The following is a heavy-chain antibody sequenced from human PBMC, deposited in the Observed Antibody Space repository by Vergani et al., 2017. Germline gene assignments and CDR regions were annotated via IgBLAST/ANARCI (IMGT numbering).Heavy chain of an antibody. CDR2: IYYSGST. CDR3: ARLRAVVGSSGYYYYYGMDV. J-gene: IGHJ6*02. CDR1: GGSISSSSYY. D-gene: IGHD1-26*01. Sequence: QLQLQESGPGLVKPSETLSLTCTVSGGSISSSSYYWGWLRQPPGKGLEWIGSIYYSGSTYYNPSLKSRVTISVDTSKNQFSLKLSSVTAADTAVYYCARLRAVVGSSGYYYYYGMDVWGQGTTVTVSS. V-gene: IGHV4-39*01.